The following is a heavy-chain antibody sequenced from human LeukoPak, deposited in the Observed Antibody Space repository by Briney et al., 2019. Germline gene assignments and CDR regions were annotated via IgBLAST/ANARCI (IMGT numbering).Heavy chain of an antibody. J-gene: IGHJ5*02. CDR1: GFTFSSYS. CDR2: ISFSSTTI. D-gene: IGHD2-15*01. CDR3: ARQERSPGYCSGGSCYWFDP. V-gene: IGHV3-48*04. Sequence: GGSLRLSCAASGFTFSSYSMNWVRQAPGKGLEWVSYISFSSTTIYYADSVKGRFIISRDNAKNSLYLQMSSLRAEDTAVYYCARQERSPGYCSGGSCYWFDPWGQGTLVTVSS.